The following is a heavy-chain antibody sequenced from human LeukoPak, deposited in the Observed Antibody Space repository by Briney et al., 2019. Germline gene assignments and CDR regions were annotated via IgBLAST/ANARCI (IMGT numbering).Heavy chain of an antibody. Sequence: PGGSLRLSCGASGFTLKNYWMSWVRQAPGKGLEWVANIKQDGSEKYYVDSVKGRFTISRDNAKNSLYLQMNSLRAEDTAVYYCARVLLVATTIFDYWGQGTLVTVSS. CDR1: GFTLKNYW. CDR2: IKQDGSEK. CDR3: ARVLLVATTIFDY. V-gene: IGHV3-7*01. J-gene: IGHJ4*02. D-gene: IGHD5-12*01.